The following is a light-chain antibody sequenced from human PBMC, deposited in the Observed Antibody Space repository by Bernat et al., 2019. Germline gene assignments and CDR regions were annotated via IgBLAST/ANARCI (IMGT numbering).Light chain of an antibody. V-gene: IGKV3-20*01. J-gene: IGKJ5*01. CDR1: QSISSSS. Sequence: EIVLTQSPGTLSLSPGDRVTLSCRASQSISSSSLVWYQQRPGQAPRPLIYGASSRATGIPDRFSGSGSGTDFSLIISRLEAEDFAVYYCQHYGSSPPLTFGQGTRLESK. CDR3: QHYGSSPPLT. CDR2: GAS.